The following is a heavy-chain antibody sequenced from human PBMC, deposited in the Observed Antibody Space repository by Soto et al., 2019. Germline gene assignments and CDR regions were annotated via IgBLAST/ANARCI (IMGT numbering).Heavy chain of an antibody. CDR2: IWYDGSNK. Sequence: QVQLVESGGGVVQPGRSLRLSCAASGFTFSSYGMHWVRQAPGKGLEWVAVIWYDGSNKYYADTVKGRFTISRDNSKNTLYLQMNSLRAEDTAVYYCARGGVDRPAPAYYFDYWGQGTLVTVSS. CDR1: GFTFSSYG. V-gene: IGHV3-33*01. D-gene: IGHD3-22*01. J-gene: IGHJ4*02. CDR3: ARGGVDRPAPAYYFDY.